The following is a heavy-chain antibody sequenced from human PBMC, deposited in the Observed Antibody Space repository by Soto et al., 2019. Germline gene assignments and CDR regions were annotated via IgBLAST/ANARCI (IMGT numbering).Heavy chain of an antibody. D-gene: IGHD1-26*01. CDR1: GYTFTSYA. V-gene: IGHV1-3*05. CDR2: INAGNGNT. CDR3: ASGRRDRYPEGLDY. J-gene: IGHJ4*02. Sequence: QVQLVQSGAEEKKPGASVKVSCKASGYTFTSYAMHWVRQAPGQRLEWMGWINAGNGNTKYSQKSQGRVTITRDTSASTAYMELSSLRSEDTAVYYCASGRRDRYPEGLDYWGQGTLVTVSS.